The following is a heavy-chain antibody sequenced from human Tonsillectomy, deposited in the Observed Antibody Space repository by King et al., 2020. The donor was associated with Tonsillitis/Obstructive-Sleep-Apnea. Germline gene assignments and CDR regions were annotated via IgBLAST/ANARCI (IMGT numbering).Heavy chain of an antibody. Sequence: VQLVESGGGEVQPGRSLRLFCAASGFTFSSYGMHWVRQAPGKGREWVAIIAFVEKNKFYADSVKGRFTISRDNYKSTLYLQMNSLRTDDTAVYYCAKDHRNSWTFDYWGQGTLVTVSS. J-gene: IGHJ4*02. CDR1: GFTFSSYG. D-gene: IGHD6-13*01. CDR3: AKDHRNSWTFDY. V-gene: IGHV3-30*18. CDR2: IAFVEKNK.